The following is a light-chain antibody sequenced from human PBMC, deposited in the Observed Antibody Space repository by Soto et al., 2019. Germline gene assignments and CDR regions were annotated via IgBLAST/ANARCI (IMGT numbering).Light chain of an antibody. CDR1: QSVGTT. Sequence: EIVMTQSPATLSLSPGEGATLSCRASQSVGTTLAWYQQKPGQAPRLLIFGASTRVTGVPARFSGSGSGTEFTLSISSLQSDDFVVYYCQQRSNWPPITFGQGTRLEIK. CDR2: GAS. J-gene: IGKJ5*01. V-gene: IGKV3-15*01. CDR3: QQRSNWPPIT.